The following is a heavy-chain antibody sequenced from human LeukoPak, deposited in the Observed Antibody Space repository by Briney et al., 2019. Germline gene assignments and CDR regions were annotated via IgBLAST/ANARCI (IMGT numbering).Heavy chain of an antibody. CDR2: IYCSGST. V-gene: IGHV4-31*03. D-gene: IGHD3-22*01. CDR1: GGSISSGGYY. Sequence: SGTLSLTCTVSGGSISSGGYYWSWIRQHPGKGLEWIGYIYCSGSTYYNPSLKSRVTISVDTSKNQFSLKLSSVTAADTAVYYCARDLDSSGRYFDYWGQGTLVTVSS. J-gene: IGHJ4*02. CDR3: ARDLDSSGRYFDY.